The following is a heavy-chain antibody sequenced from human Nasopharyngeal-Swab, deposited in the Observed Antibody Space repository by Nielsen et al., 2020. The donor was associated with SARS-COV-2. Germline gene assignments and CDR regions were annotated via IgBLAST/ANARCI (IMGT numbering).Heavy chain of an antibody. V-gene: IGHV1-24*01. CDR3: TTVAGSYGRFDY. CDR1: GYTLTELS. Sequence: ASVKVSCKVSGYTLTELSMHWVRQAPGKGLEWVGGFDQEDGETIYAQKFQGRVTMTEDTSTDTAYMELSGLTSEDTAVYYCTTVAGSYGRFDYWGQGTLVTVSS. D-gene: IGHD1-26*01. CDR2: FDQEDGET. J-gene: IGHJ4*02.